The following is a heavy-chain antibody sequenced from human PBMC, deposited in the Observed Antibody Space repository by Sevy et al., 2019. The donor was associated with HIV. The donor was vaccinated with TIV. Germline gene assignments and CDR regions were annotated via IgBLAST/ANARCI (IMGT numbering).Heavy chain of an antibody. J-gene: IGHJ4*02. V-gene: IGHV3-23*01. CDR3: AGEGCTKPHDY. CDR2: FSFGCGRI. D-gene: IGHD2-8*01. Sequence: GGSLRLSCEASGFTFSKYSMSWVRQAPGKGLEWVSTFSFGCGRINYADSVKGRFTISRDDSKNTLYLQMNSLRAEDTAVYYCAGEGCTKPHDYGGQGTLVTVSS. CDR1: GFTFSKYS.